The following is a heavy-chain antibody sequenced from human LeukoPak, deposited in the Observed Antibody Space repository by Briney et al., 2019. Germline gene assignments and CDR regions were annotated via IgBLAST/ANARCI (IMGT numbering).Heavy chain of an antibody. CDR3: ARGPRRYCSSTSCYFFGAFDI. J-gene: IGHJ3*02. CDR2: INHSGST. CDR1: GGSFSGYY. Sequence: SETLSLTCAVYGGSFSGYYWSWIRQPPGKGLEWIGEINHSGSTNYNPSLKSRVTISVDASKNQFSLKLSSVTAADTAVYYCARGPRRYCSSTSCYFFGAFDIWGQGTMVTVSS. D-gene: IGHD2-2*01. V-gene: IGHV4-34*01.